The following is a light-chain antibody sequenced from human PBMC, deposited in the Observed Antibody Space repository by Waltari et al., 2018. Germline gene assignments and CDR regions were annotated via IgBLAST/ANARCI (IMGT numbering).Light chain of an antibody. Sequence: EIVLTQSPSTLSVSPGQRAILSCRASQTICSNLAWYHQRPGQPPRLLIYGASARAAAIPVRFSGSGSGTEFTLTISGLQSEDFAVYYCQHYHQWPPYTFGQGTKVE. V-gene: IGKV3-15*01. J-gene: IGKJ2*01. CDR1: QTICSN. CDR3: QHYHQWPPYT. CDR2: GAS.